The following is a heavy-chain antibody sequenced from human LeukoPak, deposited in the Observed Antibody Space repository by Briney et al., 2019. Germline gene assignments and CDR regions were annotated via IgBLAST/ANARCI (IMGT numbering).Heavy chain of an antibody. CDR1: GFTVSSNY. J-gene: IGHJ4*02. CDR2: IYSGGST. CDR3: ARVSVRGVDRNFDY. Sequence: GGSLRLSCAASGFTVSSNYMSWGRQAPGKGLEWVSVIYSGGSTYYADSVKGRFTISRDNSKNTLYLQMNSLRAEDTAVYYCARVSVRGVDRNFDYWGQGTLVTVSS. D-gene: IGHD3-10*01. V-gene: IGHV3-53*01.